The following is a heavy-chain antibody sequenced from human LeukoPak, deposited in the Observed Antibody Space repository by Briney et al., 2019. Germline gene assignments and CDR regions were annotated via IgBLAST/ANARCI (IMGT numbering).Heavy chain of an antibody. D-gene: IGHD2-15*01. CDR1: AAPITSYY. Sequence: SETLSLTCTVAAAPITSYYWSWIRQPPGKGLEWIGYIYYSGSTNYNPSLKSRVTISVDTSKNQFSLRLSSVTAADTAVYYCARHGRYCSGGSCYSLDYWGQGTLVTVSS. V-gene: IGHV4-59*08. CDR2: IYYSGST. CDR3: ARHGRYCSGGSCYSLDY. J-gene: IGHJ4*02.